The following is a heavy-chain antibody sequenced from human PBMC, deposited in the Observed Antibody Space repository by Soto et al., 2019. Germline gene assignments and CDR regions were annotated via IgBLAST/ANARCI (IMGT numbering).Heavy chain of an antibody. J-gene: IGHJ5*02. D-gene: IGHD6-6*01. CDR2: VSQTGTT. V-gene: IGHV4-34*01. CDR1: GRSLNDYY. CDR3: STRWFDA. Sequence: KASETLSLTCDVDGRSLNDYYWIWIRQPPGKGLEWIGEVSQTGTTLYSPSLESRVTMSVDTSNNQFSLKMTSVTAADTAVYYASTRWFDAWGQGTLVTVSS.